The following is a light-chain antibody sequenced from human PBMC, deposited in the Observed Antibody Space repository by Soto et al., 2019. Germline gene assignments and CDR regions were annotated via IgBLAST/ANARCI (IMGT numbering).Light chain of an antibody. V-gene: IGKV3-20*01. CDR2: GAS. Sequence: ETVLTQSPGTRSLSPGERATLSCRASQSVSCNYLAWYQQKPGQAPRLLSSGASSTATGIQDRFSVSGSGTYVHLTIGRLEPEDVAAYYCDQYGISPFTCRPGTAVDIK. CDR1: QSVSCNY. CDR3: DQYGISPFT. J-gene: IGKJ3*01.